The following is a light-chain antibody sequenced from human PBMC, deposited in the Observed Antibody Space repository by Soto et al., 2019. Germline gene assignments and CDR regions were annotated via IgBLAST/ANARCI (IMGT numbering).Light chain of an antibody. J-gene: IGKJ1*01. V-gene: IGKV3-15*01. Sequence: EIVLTQSPATLSLSPGDRATLSCRASQSVTTSLAWYQHQPGQAPRLLIYGASTRATGIPDRFSGSGSGTEFTLIVSSLESEDFAVYFCQQYNNWPLAFGQGTKVEIK. CDR3: QQYNNWPLA. CDR1: QSVTTS. CDR2: GAS.